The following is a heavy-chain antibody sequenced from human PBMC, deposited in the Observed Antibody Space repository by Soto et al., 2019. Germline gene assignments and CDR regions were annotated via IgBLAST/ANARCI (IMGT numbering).Heavy chain of an antibody. CDR3: ARAAMTYSTTTAFDS. D-gene: IGHD6-13*01. J-gene: IGHJ3*02. V-gene: IGHV3-21*01. CDR2: ISSRSSYI. Sequence: PGGPLRFSSAASVEPSRIYSMNLVCTAPGKGLERVSSISSRSSYIYYADSVKGRFTISRDNPKNSLYLQMNSLRAEDTAVYYCARAAMTYSTTTAFDSWGQGTRVTVSS. CDR1: VEPSRIYS.